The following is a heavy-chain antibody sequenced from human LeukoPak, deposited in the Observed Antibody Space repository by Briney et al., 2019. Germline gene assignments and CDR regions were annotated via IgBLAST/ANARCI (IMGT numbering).Heavy chain of an antibody. CDR1: GYSFTSYW. CDR2: IYPDNSDT. V-gene: IGHV5-51*01. CDR3: ARHGQRVWIQSDY. J-gene: IGHJ4*02. D-gene: IGHD5-24*01. Sequence: GESLKISCKGSGYSFTSYWIAWVRQIPGEGLEWMGFIYPDNSDTRYSPSFEGQVTISADKSISTAYLQWSSLKASDSAMYYCARHGQRVWIQSDYWGQGSLVTVSS.